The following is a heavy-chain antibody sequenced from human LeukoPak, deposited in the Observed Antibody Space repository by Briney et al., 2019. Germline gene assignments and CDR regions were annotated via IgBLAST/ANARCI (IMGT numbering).Heavy chain of an antibody. J-gene: IGHJ3*02. CDR3: ARGDIELWLLVGAFDI. V-gene: IGHV4-34*01. D-gene: IGHD5-18*01. Sequence: SETLSLTCAVYGASLSGYYWSWIRQPPGKGLEWIGEINHSGSTNYNPSLKSRVTISVDTSKNQFSLKLSSVPAADTAVYYCARGDIELWLLVGAFDIWGQGTMVTVSS. CDR2: INHSGST. CDR1: GASLSGYY.